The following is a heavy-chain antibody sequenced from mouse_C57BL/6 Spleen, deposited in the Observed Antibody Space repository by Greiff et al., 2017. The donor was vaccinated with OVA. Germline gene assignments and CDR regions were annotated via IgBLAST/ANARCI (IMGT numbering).Heavy chain of an antibody. Sequence: QVQLQQSGPELVKPGASVKISCKASGYAFSSSWMNWVKQRPGQGLEWIGRIYPGDGDTNYNGKFKGKATLTADKSSSTAYMQLSSLTSEDSAVYFCAYWDGPYWGQGTLVTVSA. CDR3: AYWDGPY. CDR1: GYAFSSSW. J-gene: IGHJ3*01. D-gene: IGHD4-1*01. CDR2: IYPGDGDT. V-gene: IGHV1-82*01.